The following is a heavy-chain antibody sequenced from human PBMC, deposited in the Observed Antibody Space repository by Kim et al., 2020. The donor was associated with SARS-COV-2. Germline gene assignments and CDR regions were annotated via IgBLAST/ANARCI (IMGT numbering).Heavy chain of an antibody. J-gene: IGHJ4*02. Sequence: GGRIYNADAVKGRITISRDNTENTLYLQMKGLRVDDTAVYYCAKGSDFDSWGQGTLVTVSS. CDR3: AKGSDFDS. V-gene: IGHV3-23*01. CDR2: GGRI.